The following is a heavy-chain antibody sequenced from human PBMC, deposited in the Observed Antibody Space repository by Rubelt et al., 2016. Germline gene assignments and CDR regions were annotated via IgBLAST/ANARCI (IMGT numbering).Heavy chain of an antibody. CDR1: SSSISSYS. J-gene: IGHJ3*01. V-gene: IGHV4-59*01. CDR3: ARATYGSLHAFDF. Sequence: QVQLQESGPGLVKPSETLSLTCIVSSSSISSYSWSWIRQSPGKGLEWIGYVYYSGSTNYNPSLKSRVTISVDPSQKQFSPNRTPVTDADTAGYYCARATYGSLHAFDFWGQGTMVTVSS. D-gene: IGHD3-10*01. CDR2: VYYSGST.